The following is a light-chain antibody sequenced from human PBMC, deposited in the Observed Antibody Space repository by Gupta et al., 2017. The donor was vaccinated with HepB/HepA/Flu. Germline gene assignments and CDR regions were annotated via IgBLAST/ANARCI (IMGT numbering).Light chain of an antibody. V-gene: IGKV4-1*01. CDR1: QSVFHFSNIKNY. CDR2: WAS. CDR3: QQYYCAPLT. Sequence: DIVMTQSPDSLAVSLGERATINCKSSQSVFHFSNIKNYLSWYQQKPGQPRKLLIYWASTRESVVPSRCSGSGSGTDFTLTISSLQAADVAVYYCQQYYCAPLTFDGGTKVEIK. J-gene: IGKJ4*01.